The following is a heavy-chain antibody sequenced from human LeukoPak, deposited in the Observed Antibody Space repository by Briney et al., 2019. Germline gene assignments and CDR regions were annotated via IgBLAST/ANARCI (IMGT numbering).Heavy chain of an antibody. D-gene: IGHD3-10*01. V-gene: IGHV4-39*01. CDR1: GGSISSSGYY. Sequence: SETLSLTCTVSGGSISSSGYYWGWVRQPPGKGLEWIASFYYSGSTYYNPSLKSRVTISVDTSKNRLSLKLSSVTAADTAVYYCARGSITMVRGVIRYYYYMDVWGKGTTVTVSS. CDR2: FYYSGST. J-gene: IGHJ6*03. CDR3: ARGSITMVRGVIRYYYYMDV.